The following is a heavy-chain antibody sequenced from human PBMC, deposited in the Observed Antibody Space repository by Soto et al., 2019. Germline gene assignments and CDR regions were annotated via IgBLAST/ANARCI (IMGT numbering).Heavy chain of an antibody. CDR1: GFTFGSYA. Sequence: QVQLVESGGGVVQPGRSLRLSCAASGFTFGSYAMHWVRQAPGKGLEWVAVISYDGSNKYYADSVKGRFTISRDNSKNTLYLQMNSLRAEDTAVYYCARKYHYDSSGYYYAEYFQHWGQGTLVTVSS. CDR2: ISYDGSNK. D-gene: IGHD3-22*01. J-gene: IGHJ1*01. CDR3: ARKYHYDSSGYYYAEYFQH. V-gene: IGHV3-30-3*01.